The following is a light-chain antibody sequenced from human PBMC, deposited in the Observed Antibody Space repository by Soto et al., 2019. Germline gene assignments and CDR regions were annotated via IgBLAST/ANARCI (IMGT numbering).Light chain of an antibody. CDR1: QSVSSSY. V-gene: IGKV3-20*01. CDR2: GAS. J-gene: IGKJ4*01. CDR3: QQYGSSPLT. Sequence: EIVLTQSPGTLSLSPGERETLSCRASQSVSSSYLAWYQQKPGQAPRLLIYGASSRATGIPDRFSGSGSGTDFTLTISRLEPEVFAVYYCQQYGSSPLTFGGGTKV.